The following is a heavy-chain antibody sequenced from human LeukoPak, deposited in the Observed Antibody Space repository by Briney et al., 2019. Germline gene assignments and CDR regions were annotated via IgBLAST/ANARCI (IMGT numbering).Heavy chain of an antibody. CDR3: ARVKHQRGAFDI. Sequence: GRSLRLSCAASGFTFSSYAMHWVRQAPGKGLEWVAVMSHDESNKYYADSVKGRFTISRDNSKNTLYLQMNSLRTEDTAIYYCARVKHQRGAFDIWGQGTMVTVS. CDR2: MSHDESNK. J-gene: IGHJ3*02. V-gene: IGHV3-30-3*01. D-gene: IGHD2-2*01. CDR1: GFTFSSYA.